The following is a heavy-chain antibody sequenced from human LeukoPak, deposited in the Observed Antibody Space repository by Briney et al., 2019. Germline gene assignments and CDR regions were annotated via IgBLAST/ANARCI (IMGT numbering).Heavy chain of an antibody. J-gene: IGHJ5*02. CDR3: ARVPLTTRWFDP. V-gene: IGHV1-69*13. Sequence: ASVKVSCKASGGTFSSYAISWVRQAPGQGLEWMGGIIPIFGTANYAQKFQGRVTITADGSTSTAYMELSSLRSEDTAVYYCARVPLTTRWFDPWGQGTLVTVSS. D-gene: IGHD3-3*01. CDR1: GGTFSSYA. CDR2: IIPIFGTA.